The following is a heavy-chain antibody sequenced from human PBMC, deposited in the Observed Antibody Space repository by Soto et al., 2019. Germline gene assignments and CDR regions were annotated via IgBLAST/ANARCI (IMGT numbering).Heavy chain of an antibody. V-gene: IGHV3-33*01. CDR2: IWHDGSKK. CDR1: GFRNYG. Sequence: QVQLVVSGGGVVQPGRSLRLSCAASGFRNYGMHWVRQAPGKGLEWVALIWHDGSKKHYADSVKGRFTISRDDSKNTVDLQMNSLRADDTAVYYCARDRGDFGSGGYFFDYWGQGTLVTVSS. J-gene: IGHJ4*02. CDR3: ARDRGDFGSGGYFFDY. D-gene: IGHD3-10*01.